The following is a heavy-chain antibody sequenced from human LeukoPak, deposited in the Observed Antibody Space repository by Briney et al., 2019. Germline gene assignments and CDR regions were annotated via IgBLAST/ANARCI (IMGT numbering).Heavy chain of an antibody. D-gene: IGHD6-13*01. CDR3: ARLAPSSSWYRAVAGTGDY. CDR2: MYYRGNT. CDR1: GGSISTITYY. Sequence: SETLSLTCTVSGGSISTITYYWGWIRQPPGKGLEWVGHMYYRGNTFYNPSLKSRVTISVDTSKNQFSLKLSSVTAADTAVYYCARLAPSSSWYRAVAGTGDYWGQGTLVTVSS. J-gene: IGHJ4*02. V-gene: IGHV4-39*07.